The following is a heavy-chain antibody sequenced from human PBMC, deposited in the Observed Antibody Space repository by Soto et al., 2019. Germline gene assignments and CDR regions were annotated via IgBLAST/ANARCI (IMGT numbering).Heavy chain of an antibody. V-gene: IGHV3-15*07. Sequence: GGSLRLSCAASGFTFSNAWMNWVRQAPGKGLEWVGRIKSKTDGGTTDYAAPVKGRFTISRDDSKNTLYLQMNSLKTEDTAVYYCTTVKMKLDCSSTSCYNYYYGMDVWGQGTTVTVSS. CDR2: IKSKTDGGTT. D-gene: IGHD2-2*02. CDR1: GFTFSNAW. J-gene: IGHJ6*02. CDR3: TTVKMKLDCSSTSCYNYYYGMDV.